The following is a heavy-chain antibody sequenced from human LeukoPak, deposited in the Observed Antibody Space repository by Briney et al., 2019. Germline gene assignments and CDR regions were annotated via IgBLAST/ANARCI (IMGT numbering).Heavy chain of an antibody. CDR2: IYTSGST. CDR1: GGSISSGSYY. CDR3: ARQSIAVAGGNWFDP. Sequence: SETLSLTCTVSGGSISSGSYYWSWIRQPAGKGLEWIGRIYTSGSTNYNPSLKSRVPISVATSKTQISLKLSSVPAADTAVYYCARQSIAVAGGNWFDPWGQGTLVTVSS. J-gene: IGHJ5*02. V-gene: IGHV4-61*02. D-gene: IGHD6-19*01.